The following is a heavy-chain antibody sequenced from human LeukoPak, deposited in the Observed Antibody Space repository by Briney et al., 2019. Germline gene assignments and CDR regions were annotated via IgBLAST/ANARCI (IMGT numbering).Heavy chain of an antibody. J-gene: IGHJ5*02. CDR3: TKRPSTDGYNS. V-gene: IGHV3-23*01. CDR1: GFTFSTYA. Sequence: PGGSLRLSCAVSGFTFSTYAMSCVRQAPGKGLEWVSVISGSGDNTYYADSVKGRFTISRDNFKNTLYLQMNSLRVEDTALYYCTKRPSTDGYNSWGQGTLVTVSS. CDR2: ISGSGDNT. D-gene: IGHD5-24*01.